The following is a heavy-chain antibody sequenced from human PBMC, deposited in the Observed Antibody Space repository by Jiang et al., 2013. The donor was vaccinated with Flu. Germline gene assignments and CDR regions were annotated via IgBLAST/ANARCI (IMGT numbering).Heavy chain of an antibody. CDR1: GYTLTELS. D-gene: IGHD6-13*01. CDR2: FDPEDGET. Sequence: GAEVKKPGASVKVSCKVSGYTLTELSMHWVRQAPGKGLEWMGGFDPEDGETIYAQKFQGRVTMTEDTSTDTAYMELSSLRSEDTAVYYCATDLAAAGLGLPGLGMDVWGQGTTVTVSS. J-gene: IGHJ6*02. V-gene: IGHV1-24*01. CDR3: ATDLAAAGLGLPGLGMDV.